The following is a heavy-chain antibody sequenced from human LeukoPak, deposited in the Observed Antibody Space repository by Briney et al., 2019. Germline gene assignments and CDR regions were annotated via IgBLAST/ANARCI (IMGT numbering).Heavy chain of an antibody. CDR2: MNPNSGNT. Sequence: ASVKVSCKASGYTFTSYDINWVRQATGQGLEWMGWMNPNSGNTGYAQKFQGRVTMTRNTSISTAYMELSSLRSEDTAVYYCARALRGYGDYGTSGDYWGQGTLVTVSS. CDR1: GYTFTSYD. J-gene: IGHJ4*02. CDR3: ARALRGYGDYGTSGDY. V-gene: IGHV1-8*01. D-gene: IGHD4-17*01.